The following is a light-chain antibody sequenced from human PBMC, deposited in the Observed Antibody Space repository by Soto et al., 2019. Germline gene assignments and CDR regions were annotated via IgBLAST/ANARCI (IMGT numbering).Light chain of an antibody. CDR3: KQPLQSWT. V-gene: IGKV2-28*01. CDR1: QSLLQSNGCNY. CDR2: LGS. Sequence: IVLPLSLRTLPVPPRVPACISCRSRQSLLQSNGCNYLDWYLQKPGQAPRLLIYLGSSRASGVPDRFSGSGSGTDFTLKISRVEAEDVGVYYCKQPLQSWTFGQGTKVDIK. J-gene: IGKJ1*01.